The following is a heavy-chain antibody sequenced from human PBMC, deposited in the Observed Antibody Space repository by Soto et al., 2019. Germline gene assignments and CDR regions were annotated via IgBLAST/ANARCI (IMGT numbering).Heavy chain of an antibody. D-gene: IGHD4-17*01. CDR1: GGTFSSYA. CDR3: ARDPLTGVTTSP. Sequence: SVKVSCKASGGTFSSYAISWVRQAPGQGLEWMGGIIPIFGTANYAQKFQGRVTITADKSTSTAYMELSSLRSEDTAVYYCARDPLTGVTTSPWGQGTLVTVSS. V-gene: IGHV1-69*06. J-gene: IGHJ5*02. CDR2: IIPIFGTA.